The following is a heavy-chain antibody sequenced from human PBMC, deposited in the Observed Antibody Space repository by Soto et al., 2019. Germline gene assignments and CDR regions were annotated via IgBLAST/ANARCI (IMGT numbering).Heavy chain of an antibody. D-gene: IGHD3-16*02. CDR1: GVTVSSDAYY. CDR3: ARYRFSGTRWSKFDY. J-gene: IGHJ4*02. Sequence: SKHLSLTCTVSGVTVSSDAYYWRWTRQPPGKGLGWIGNVYHTCSTYYTPSLKSRVAISLDKSQNQFSLWLSSVTAADTAVYYCARYRFSGTRWSKFDYWGQGSLVTVSS. V-gene: IGHV4-31*03. CDR2: VYHTCST.